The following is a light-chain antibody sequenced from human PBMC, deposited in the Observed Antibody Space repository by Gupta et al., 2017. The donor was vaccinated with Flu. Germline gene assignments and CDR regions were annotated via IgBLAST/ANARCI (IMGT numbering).Light chain of an antibody. V-gene: IGKV2-30*01. CDR1: QSLVYSDGNTV. CDR3: MQGAHWPWA. Sequence: ASISCRSSQSLVYSDGNTVLHWFQQRPGQAPRRLIYLVSHRESGVPDRFSGSGSGTEFTLKISRVEAEDVGIYFCMQGAHWPWAFGHGTKV. J-gene: IGKJ1*01. CDR2: LVS.